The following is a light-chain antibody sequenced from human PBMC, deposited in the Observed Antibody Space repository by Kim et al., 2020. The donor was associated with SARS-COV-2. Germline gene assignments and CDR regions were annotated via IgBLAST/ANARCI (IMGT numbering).Light chain of an antibody. Sequence: DIQMTQSPSSLSSSVGDRVTITCRASQDISNYLNWYQQKPGKAPKLLIYDTSTLETGVLSRFSGSGSGTDFTFTITNLQPDDVATYYCQHYRNLPLTFGGGTKVDIK. CDR2: DTS. J-gene: IGKJ4*01. CDR1: QDISNY. V-gene: IGKV1-33*01. CDR3: QHYRNLPLT.